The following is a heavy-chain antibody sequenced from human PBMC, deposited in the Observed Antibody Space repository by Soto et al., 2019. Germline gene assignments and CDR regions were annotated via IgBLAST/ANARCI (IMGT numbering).Heavy chain of an antibody. CDR1: GFTFSSYA. CDR3: AKDRWFGELLYYFDY. V-gene: IGHV3-23*01. CDR2: ISGSGGST. D-gene: IGHD3-10*01. J-gene: IGHJ4*02. Sequence: GGSLRLSCAASGFTFSSYAMSWVRQAPGKGLEWVSAISGSGGSTYYADSVKGRFTISRDNSKNTLYLQMNSLSAEDTAVYYCAKDRWFGELLYYFDYWGQGTLVAVSS.